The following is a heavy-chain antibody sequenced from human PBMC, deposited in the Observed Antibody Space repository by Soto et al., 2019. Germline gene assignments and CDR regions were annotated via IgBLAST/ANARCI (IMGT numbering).Heavy chain of an antibody. D-gene: IGHD3-10*01. J-gene: IGHJ3*02. V-gene: IGHV4-31*03. Sequence: QVQLQESGPGLVKSSQTLSLTCTVSGVSISSGAYYWSWIRQHPEKGLEWIGYIYHSGSTYQNPSLRSRVSISIDTSKNQFSLKLSSVTAADTAVYYCARDLGSGADAFDIWGQGTVVTVSS. CDR1: GVSISSGAYY. CDR3: ARDLGSGADAFDI. CDR2: IYHSGST.